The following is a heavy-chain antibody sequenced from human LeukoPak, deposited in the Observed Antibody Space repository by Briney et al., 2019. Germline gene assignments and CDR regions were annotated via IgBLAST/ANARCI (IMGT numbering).Heavy chain of an antibody. CDR1: GYTFSSHG. D-gene: IGHD2/OR15-2a*01. CDR2: ISGSGDNT. V-gene: IGHV3-23*01. J-gene: IGHJ4*02. Sequence: GGSLRLSCAASGYTFSSHGMSWVRQAPGKGLEWVSTISGSGDNTYYADSVKGRFTISRDNSKNTLYLQMNSLRAEDTAVYYCVTSGLSRFGFWGQGTLVTVSS. CDR3: VTSGLSRFGF.